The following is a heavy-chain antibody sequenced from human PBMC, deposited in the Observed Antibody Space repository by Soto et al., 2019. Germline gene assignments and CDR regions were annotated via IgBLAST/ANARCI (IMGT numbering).Heavy chain of an antibody. Sequence: GGSLRLSCAASGFTFSSYAMSWVRQAPGKGLEWVSAISGSGGSTYYADSVKGRFTISRDNSKNTLYLQMNSLRAEDTAVYYCAKGSLRLDPYDILVIPGAIVTAFDYRSQG. D-gene: IGHD2-2*01. CDR2: ISGSGGST. J-gene: IGHJ4*02. V-gene: IGHV3-23*01. CDR1: GFTFSSYA. CDR3: AKGSLRLDPYDILVIPGAIVTAFDY.